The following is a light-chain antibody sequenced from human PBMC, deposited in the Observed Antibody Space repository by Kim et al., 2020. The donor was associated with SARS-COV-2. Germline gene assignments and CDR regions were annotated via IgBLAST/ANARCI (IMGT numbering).Light chain of an antibody. CDR2: AAS. Sequence: DIQMTQSPSYLSATVGDRVNITCRASQSSSRHLNWNQQKPAKAPEVLSYAASTLQSGVPSRFSGSGSGTDFTLSISSLRPEDFATFYCQGSYGALYTFARGTRLEI. V-gene: IGKV1-39*01. J-gene: IGKJ2*01. CDR1: QSSSRH. CDR3: QGSYGALYT.